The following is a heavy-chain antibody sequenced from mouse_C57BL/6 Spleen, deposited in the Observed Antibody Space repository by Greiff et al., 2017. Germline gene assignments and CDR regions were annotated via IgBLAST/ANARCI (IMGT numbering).Heavy chain of an antibody. Sequence: EVMLVESGGGLVKPGGSLKLSCAASGFTFSSYAMSWVRQTPEKRLEWVATISDGGSYTYYPDNVKGRFTISRDNAKNNLYLQMSHLKSEDTAMYYCARAGTTTGGYYAMDYWGQGTSVTVSS. J-gene: IGHJ4*01. CDR2: ISDGGSYT. V-gene: IGHV5-4*03. CDR1: GFTFSSYA. CDR3: ARAGTTTGGYYAMDY. D-gene: IGHD2-12*01.